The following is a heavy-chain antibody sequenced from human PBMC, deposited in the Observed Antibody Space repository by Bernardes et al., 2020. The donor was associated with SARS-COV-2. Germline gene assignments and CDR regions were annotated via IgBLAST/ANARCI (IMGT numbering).Heavy chain of an antibody. CDR3: ARDGYDFWSGYYNYGMDV. D-gene: IGHD3-3*01. V-gene: IGHV3-33*01. CDR2: IWYDGSNK. CDR1: GFTLSSYG. J-gene: IGHJ6*02. Sequence: GGSLRLPFAASGFTLSSYGMHLVRPAPGKGLEGVAVIWYDGSNKYYADPVKGRFPISRDNSKNTLYLQMNSLRAEDTAVYYCARDGYDFWSGYYNYGMDVWGQGTTVTVSS.